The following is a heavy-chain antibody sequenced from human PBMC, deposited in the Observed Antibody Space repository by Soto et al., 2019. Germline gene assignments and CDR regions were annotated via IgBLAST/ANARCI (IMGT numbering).Heavy chain of an antibody. CDR2: IYWDDDK. D-gene: IGHD3-10*01. CDR3: AHTEVLLGPSSWFEP. V-gene: IGHV2-5*02. J-gene: IGHJ5*02. Sequence: QITLKESGPTLVKPTQTLTLTCTFSGFSLSTSGVGVGWIRQPPGKALEWLALIYWDDDKRYSPSLKSRITITEDTSKNKVVLTMTDIDPVDTAPYYCAHTEVLLGPSSWFEPSVHGTLVTVST. CDR1: GFSLSTSGVG.